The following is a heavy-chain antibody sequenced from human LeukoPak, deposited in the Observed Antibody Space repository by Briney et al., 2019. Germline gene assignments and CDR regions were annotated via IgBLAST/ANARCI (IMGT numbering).Heavy chain of an antibody. Sequence: SETLSLTCTVSDDSISFYYWNWIRQPPGKGLEWIGYIYYSGTTNYSPSLKSRVTISVDTSKNQFSLKLSSVTAADTAVYYCATYDNSRYGMDVWGQGTTVTVSS. V-gene: IGHV4-59*01. J-gene: IGHJ6*02. CDR2: IYYSGTT. D-gene: IGHD5-12*01. CDR3: ATYDNSRYGMDV. CDR1: DDSISFYY.